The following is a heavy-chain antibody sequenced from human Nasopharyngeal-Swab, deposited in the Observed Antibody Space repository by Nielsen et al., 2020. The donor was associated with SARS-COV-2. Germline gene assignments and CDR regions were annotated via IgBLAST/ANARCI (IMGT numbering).Heavy chain of an antibody. CDR3: ARDGLDYDFWSAYFMDV. Sequence: GESLKISCAASAFTFNNYIMNWVRQAPGKGLEWVSSISSSSSYIYYADSVKGRFTISRDNAKNSLYLQMNSLRAEDTAVYYCARDGLDYDFWSAYFMDVWGQGTTVTVSS. D-gene: IGHD3-3*01. CDR2: ISSSSSYI. CDR1: AFTFNNYI. V-gene: IGHV3-21*01. J-gene: IGHJ6*02.